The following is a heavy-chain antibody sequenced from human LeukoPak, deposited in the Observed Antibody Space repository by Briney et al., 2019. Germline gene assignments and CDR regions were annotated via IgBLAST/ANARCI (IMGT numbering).Heavy chain of an antibody. J-gene: IGHJ4*02. D-gene: IGHD6-19*01. CDR2: IYPSGNT. CDR3: ARDDTGYSSGWSKDFDY. CDR1: RGSTSTYY. V-gene: IGHV4-4*07. Sequence: PSETLSLTCTVSRGSTSTYYWSWIRQPAGKGLEWIGRIYPSGNTNFNPSLMSRVTMSIDTSKNQFSLKLSSVTAADTAVYYCARDDTGYSSGWSKDFDYWGQGTLVTVSS.